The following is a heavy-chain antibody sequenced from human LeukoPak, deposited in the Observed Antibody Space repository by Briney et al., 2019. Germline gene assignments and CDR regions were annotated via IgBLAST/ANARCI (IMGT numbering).Heavy chain of an antibody. J-gene: IGHJ6*02. D-gene: IGHD1/OR15-1a*01. CDR1: GFTFSSYW. CDR3: ARDGTGYGTIYYYYGMDV. Sequence: PGGSLRLSCAASGFTFSSYWMSWVRQAPGKGLEWVANIKQDGSEKYYVDSVKGRFTISRDNAKNSLYLQMNSLRAEDTAVYYCARDGTGYGTIYYYYGMDVWGQGTTVTVSS. V-gene: IGHV3-7*01. CDR2: IKQDGSEK.